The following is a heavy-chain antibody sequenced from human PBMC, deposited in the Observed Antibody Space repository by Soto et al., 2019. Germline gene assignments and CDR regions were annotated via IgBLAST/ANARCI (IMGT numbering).Heavy chain of an antibody. CDR1: GYDFSAYW. Sequence: DVQLVQSGAEVKKPGESLRISCKGSGYDFSAYWINWVRQMPGKGLEWMGTIYPGDSDVRYSPSFQGQVTISVDKSISIAYLQWISLKAADTAIYYCARTDYGSGIFDSWGQGTLVTVSS. J-gene: IGHJ4*02. V-gene: IGHV5-51*03. CDR2: IYPGDSDV. CDR3: ARTDYGSGIFDS. D-gene: IGHD3-10*01.